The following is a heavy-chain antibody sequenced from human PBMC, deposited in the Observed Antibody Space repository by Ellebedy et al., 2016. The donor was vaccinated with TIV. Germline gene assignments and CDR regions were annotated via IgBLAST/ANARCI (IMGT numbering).Heavy chain of an antibody. J-gene: IGHJ4*02. V-gene: IGHV3-15*07. D-gene: IGHD1-26*01. CDR2: INSKTDGETT. CDR1: GFTFSNVW. Sequence: GESLKISCAASGFTFSNVWMKWVRQAPGKGLEGVGRINSKTDGETTEYAAPVKGRFTISRDDSKNTLSLQMNSLKTEDTAMYYCATFPLPRGVEQLTEYWGQGALVTGSS. CDR3: ATFPLPRGVEQLTEY.